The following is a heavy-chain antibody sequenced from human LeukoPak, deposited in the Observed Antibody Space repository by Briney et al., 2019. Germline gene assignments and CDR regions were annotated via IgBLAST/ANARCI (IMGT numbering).Heavy chain of an antibody. CDR2: IYYSGST. V-gene: IGHV4-31*11. J-gene: IGHJ4*02. D-gene: IGHD2-2*01. CDR1: GGSFSGYY. CDR3: AREGDCSSTSCYHFDY. Sequence: PSETLSLTCAVYGGSFSGYYWSWIRQHPGKGLEWIGYIYYSGSTYYNPSLKSRVTISVDTSKNQFSLKLSSVTAADTAVYYCAREGDCSSTSCYHFDYWGQGTLVTVSS.